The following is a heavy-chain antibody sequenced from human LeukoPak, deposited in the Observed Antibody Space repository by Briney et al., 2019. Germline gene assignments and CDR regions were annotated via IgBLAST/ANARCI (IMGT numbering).Heavy chain of an antibody. CDR2: VYYKGST. J-gene: IGHJ6*03. D-gene: IGHD5-24*01. CDR1: GGSINSTGHC. CDR3: ARAGGMAYYYYHMDV. V-gene: IGHV4-39*07. Sequence: PSETLSLTCTVSGGSINSTGHCWAWLRQPPGKGLEWIGSVYYKGSTHKNPSLKSRVTMTVGTSKNQFSLKLSSVTAADTAIYFCARAGGMAYYYYHMDVWGKGTTVTVSS.